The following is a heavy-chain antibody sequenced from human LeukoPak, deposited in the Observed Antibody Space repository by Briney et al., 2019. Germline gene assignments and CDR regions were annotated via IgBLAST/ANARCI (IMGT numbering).Heavy chain of an antibody. CDR3: ARDLTTGTTPFDY. CDR1: GFTFSSYW. D-gene: IGHD1-1*01. Sequence: GGSLRLSCAASGFTFSSYWMSWVRQAPGKGLEWVANIKQDGSEKYYVDSVKGRFTISRDNAKNSLYLQMNSLRAEDTAVYYCARDLTTGTTPFDYWGQGTLVTVSS. J-gene: IGHJ4*02. V-gene: IGHV3-7*01. CDR2: IKQDGSEK.